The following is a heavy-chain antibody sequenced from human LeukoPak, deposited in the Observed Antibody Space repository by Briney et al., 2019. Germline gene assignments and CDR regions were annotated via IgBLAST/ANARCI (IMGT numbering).Heavy chain of an antibody. J-gene: IGHJ5*02. Sequence: PGGSLRLSCAASGFTFNDYYMSWIRQAPGKGLEWLSYINIGGTNTQYADSVKGRFTISRDNAKKSLYLEMNTLRAEDTAVYYCATDGAGFDTWGQGVLVTVSS. CDR2: INIGGTNT. CDR1: GFTFNDYY. V-gene: IGHV3-11*01. CDR3: ATDGAGFDT.